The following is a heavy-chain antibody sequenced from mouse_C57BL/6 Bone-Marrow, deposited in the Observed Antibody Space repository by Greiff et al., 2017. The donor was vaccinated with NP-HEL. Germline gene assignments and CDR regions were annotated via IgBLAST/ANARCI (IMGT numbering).Heavy chain of an antibody. CDR2: ISDGGSYT. CDR1: GFTFSSYA. J-gene: IGHJ2*01. V-gene: IGHV5-4*01. Sequence: EVQVVESGGGLVKPGGSLKLSCAASGFTFSSYAMSWVRQTPEKRLEWVATISDGGSYTYYPDKVKGRFTISRDNAKNNLYLQMSHLKSEDTAMYYCARDNGSSSYYFDYGGQGTTLTVSS. CDR3: ARDNGSSSYYFDY. D-gene: IGHD1-1*01.